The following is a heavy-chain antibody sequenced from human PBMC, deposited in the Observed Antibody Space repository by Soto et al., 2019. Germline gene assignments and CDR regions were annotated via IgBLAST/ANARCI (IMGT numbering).Heavy chain of an antibody. V-gene: IGHV1-8*01. CDR3: ARGRGGHCAGGKCNRWLDP. D-gene: IGHD2-21*01. CDR2: MNPNTGDT. Sequence: SVKDSCKASANTLTKYETILVRQATGQGPEWMGWMNPNTGDTVYSQKFQGRVTLTRDTSISTAYMELSSLRYDDTAVYYCARGRGGHCAGGKCNRWLDPWGQGTLVTVSS. J-gene: IGHJ5*02. CDR1: ANTLTKYE.